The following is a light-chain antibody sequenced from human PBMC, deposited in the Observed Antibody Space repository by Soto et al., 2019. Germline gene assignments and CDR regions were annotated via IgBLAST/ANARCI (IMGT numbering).Light chain of an antibody. Sequence: DVVMTQSPLSLPVTLGQPASISCRSNQSLVYSDGIAYFGWFQQRPGRSPRRLIYKVSNRDSGVPARFSGSRSGTNFELKISRVEADDVGVYYCMQATHWPITFGQGTRLEIK. J-gene: IGKJ5*01. CDR2: KVS. CDR3: MQATHWPIT. V-gene: IGKV2-30*01. CDR1: QSLVYSDGIAY.